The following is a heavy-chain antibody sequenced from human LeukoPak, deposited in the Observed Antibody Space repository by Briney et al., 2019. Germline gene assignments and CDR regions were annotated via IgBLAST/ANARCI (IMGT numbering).Heavy chain of an antibody. CDR2: IRYDGSNK. D-gene: IGHD5-18*01. Sequence: GGSLRLSCAASGFTFGSYGIHWVRQAPGKGLEWVAFIRYDGSNKYYADSVKGRFTISRDNSKNTLYLQMNSLRAEDTAVYYCAKYRGYSYGYLDYWGQGTLVTVSS. J-gene: IGHJ4*02. CDR1: GFTFGSYG. V-gene: IGHV3-30*02. CDR3: AKYRGYSYGYLDY.